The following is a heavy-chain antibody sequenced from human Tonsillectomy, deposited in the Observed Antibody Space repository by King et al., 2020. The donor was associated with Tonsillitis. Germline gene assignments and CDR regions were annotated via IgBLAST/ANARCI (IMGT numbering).Heavy chain of an antibody. J-gene: IGHJ2*01. Sequence: QLQESGPGLIKPSETLSLTCTVSGGSTSSSTYFWAWIRQTPGKGLEWIGSVFYIGSTYYSPSFRGRVTMSVDTSKNQVSLNLTSVTAADTAVYYCARQPEYRSGWYWYFDLWGRGTLVTVSS. V-gene: IGHV4-39*01. CDR1: GGSTSSSTYF. CDR2: VFYIGST. D-gene: IGHD6-19*01. CDR3: ARQPEYRSGWYWYFDL.